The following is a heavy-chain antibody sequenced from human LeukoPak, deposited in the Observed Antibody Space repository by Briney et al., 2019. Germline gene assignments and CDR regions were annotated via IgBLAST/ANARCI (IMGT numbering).Heavy chain of an antibody. V-gene: IGHV1-2*02. D-gene: IGHD1-26*01. J-gene: IGHJ4*02. CDR3: ARARSLGIHYYFDY. Sequence: ASVKVSCKASGYTFTGYYMHWVRQAPGQGLEWMGWINPSSGGTNYAQKFQGRVTMTRDTSISTAYMELSRLRSDDTAVYYCARARSLGIHYYFDYWGQGTLVTVSS. CDR1: GYTFTGYY. CDR2: INPSSGGT.